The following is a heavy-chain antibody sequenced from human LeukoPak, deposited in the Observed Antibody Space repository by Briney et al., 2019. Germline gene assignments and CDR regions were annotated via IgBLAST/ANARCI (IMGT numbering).Heavy chain of an antibody. CDR2: IGLTDTTI. J-gene: IGHJ2*01. CDR3: ARLKLGYWYFDL. CDR1: GFTFSDYY. Sequence: GGSLRLSCAASGFTFSDYYMSWIRQVPGKGLEWVSYIGLTDTTIYYADSLKGRFAISRDNAKNSLYPHTHSLRAEDTAIYYCARLKLGYWYFDLWGRGTLLTVSS. V-gene: IGHV3-11*01. D-gene: IGHD7-27*01.